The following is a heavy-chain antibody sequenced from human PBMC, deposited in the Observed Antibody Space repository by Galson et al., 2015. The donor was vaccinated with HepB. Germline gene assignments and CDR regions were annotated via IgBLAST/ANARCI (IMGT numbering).Heavy chain of an antibody. CDR2: ISAYNGTT. CDR3: ARANWARYYFYY. CDR1: GYTFTTYG. J-gene: IGHJ4*02. V-gene: IGHV1-18*01. Sequence: SVKVSCKASGYTFTTYGINWVRQAPGQGLEWMGWISAYNGTTNYAQKLQGRVTLTTDTSTSTAYMELRSLRSDDTAVYYCARANWARYYFYYGGQGTLVTVSS. D-gene: IGHD7-27*01.